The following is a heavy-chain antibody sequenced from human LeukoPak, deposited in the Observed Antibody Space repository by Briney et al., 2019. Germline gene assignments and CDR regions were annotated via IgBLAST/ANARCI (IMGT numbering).Heavy chain of an antibody. V-gene: IGHV3-48*01. J-gene: IGHJ3*02. D-gene: IGHD7-27*01. Sequence: PGGSLRLSCAASGFTFKFYSMNWVRQAPGKGLEWVSYISTNTTTIYYADSVKGRFTISRDNAKNSLYLQMNSLRVEGTAVYYCVRVGTSFDIWGQGTMVTVSS. CDR2: ISTNTTTI. CDR1: GFTFKFYS. CDR3: VRVGTSFDI.